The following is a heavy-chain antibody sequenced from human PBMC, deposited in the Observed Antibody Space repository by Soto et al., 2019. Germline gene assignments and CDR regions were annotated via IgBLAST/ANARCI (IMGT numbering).Heavy chain of an antibody. CDR1: GFTFSSYG. V-gene: IGHV3-30*18. Sequence: PGGSLRLSCAASGFTFSSYGMHWVRQAPGKGLEWVAVISYDGSNKYYADSVKGRFTISRDNSKNTLYLQMNSLRAEDTAVYYCAKDSSRAMAPGYADYWGQGTLVTVS. CDR2: ISYDGSNK. J-gene: IGHJ4*02. CDR3: AKDSSRAMAPGYADY. D-gene: IGHD3-9*01.